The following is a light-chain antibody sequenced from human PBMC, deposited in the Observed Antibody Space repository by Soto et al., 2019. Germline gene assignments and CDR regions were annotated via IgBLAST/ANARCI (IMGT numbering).Light chain of an antibody. CDR1: QSVLYSSNNKNY. J-gene: IGKJ4*01. V-gene: IGKV4-1*01. Sequence: DIVMTQSPDSLAVSLGERATINCKSSQSVLYSSNNKNYLAWYQQKPGQPPKLLIYWASTRESGVPDRFSGSGSGTDFTLTISSLQAEDVAVFYGQQYYSTPRTFGGGTKVEIK. CDR2: WAS. CDR3: QQYYSTPRT.